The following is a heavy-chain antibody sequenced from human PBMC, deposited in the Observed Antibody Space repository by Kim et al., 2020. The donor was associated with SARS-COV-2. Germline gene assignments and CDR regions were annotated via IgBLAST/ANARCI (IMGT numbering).Heavy chain of an antibody. J-gene: IGHJ4*02. Sequence: GSLRLSCAASGFTFSSYGMHWVRQAPGKGLEWVAVISYDGSNKYYADSVKGRFTISRDNSKNTLYLQMNSLRAEDTAVYYCAKDWALWFGDISGLYFDYWGQGTLVTVSS. CDR3: AKDWALWFGDISGLYFDY. CDR2: ISYDGSNK. V-gene: IGHV3-30*18. CDR1: GFTFSSYG. D-gene: IGHD3-10*01.